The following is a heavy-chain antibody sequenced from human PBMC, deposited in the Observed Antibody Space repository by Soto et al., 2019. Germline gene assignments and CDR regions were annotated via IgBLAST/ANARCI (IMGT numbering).Heavy chain of an antibody. V-gene: IGHV1-69*02. CDR1: GGTFSSYT. CDR2: IIPILGIA. J-gene: IGHJ4*02. Sequence: QVQLVQSGAEVKKHGSSVKVSCKASGGTFSSYTISWVRQAPGQGREWMGRIIPILGIANYAQKFQGRFTITADKSTNTAYMEMSSLRSEDTAVYYCARGPDDASGYLDYWGQGTLVTVSS. D-gene: IGHD3-3*01. CDR3: ARGPDDASGYLDY.